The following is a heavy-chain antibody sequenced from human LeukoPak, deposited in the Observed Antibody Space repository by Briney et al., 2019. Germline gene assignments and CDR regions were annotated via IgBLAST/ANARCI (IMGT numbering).Heavy chain of an antibody. CDR1: GYTFTGYY. Sequence: ASVKVSCKASGYTFTGYYIHWVRQAPGQGLEWVGIINPSGGSTSYAQKFQGRVTMTRDTSTSTVYMELSSLRSEDTAVYYCARNQAGRELALLGYWGQGTLVTVSS. D-gene: IGHD3-10*01. CDR3: ARNQAGRELALLGY. V-gene: IGHV1-46*01. CDR2: INPSGGST. J-gene: IGHJ4*02.